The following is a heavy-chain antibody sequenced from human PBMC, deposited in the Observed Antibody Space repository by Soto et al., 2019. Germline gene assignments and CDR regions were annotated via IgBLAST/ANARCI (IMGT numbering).Heavy chain of an antibody. J-gene: IGHJ4*02. V-gene: IGHV4-34*01. Sequence: QVQLHQWGAGLLKPSETLSLACSIYSGSFSGYYWSWIRQPPGKGLEWIGEISQSGNTNYSPALKSRVSLSIDTAKKPFSVNLASVSAADTAVYYCARAPKVSGSSQTRPDFWGQGTLVTVAS. CDR3: ARAPKVSGSSQTRPDF. D-gene: IGHD6-6*01. CDR2: ISQSGNT. CDR1: SGSFSGYY.